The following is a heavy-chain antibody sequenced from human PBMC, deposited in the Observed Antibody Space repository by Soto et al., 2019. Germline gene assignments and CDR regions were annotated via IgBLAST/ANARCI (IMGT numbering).Heavy chain of an antibody. CDR2: IWYDGSNK. Sequence: LRLSCSASGFSFSSYSMHWVRQAPGKGLEWVAGIWYDGSNKYYGDSAKGRFTISRDNSMNTLYLEMNSLRAEDTAVYYCARVSGAGYYDMHCYFDYWGQGEVVTVSS. J-gene: IGHJ4*02. V-gene: IGHV3-33*01. CDR3: ARVSGAGYYDMHCYFDY. D-gene: IGHD3-16*01. CDR1: GFSFSSYS.